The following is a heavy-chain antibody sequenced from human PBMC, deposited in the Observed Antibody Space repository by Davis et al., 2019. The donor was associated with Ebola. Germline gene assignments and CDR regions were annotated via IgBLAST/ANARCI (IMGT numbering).Heavy chain of an antibody. Sequence: MPSETLSLTCAVYGGSFSDYYWTWIRQHPGKGLEWIGNIYYSGTTYPNPSLKSRLRMSVDTYKNQFSLNLSSVTAADTAVYYCARSYDSSGNNWFDPWGQGTLVTVSS. D-gene: IGHD3-22*01. J-gene: IGHJ5*02. V-gene: IGHV4-31*11. CDR3: ARSYDSSGNNWFDP. CDR2: IYYSGTT. CDR1: GGSFSDYY.